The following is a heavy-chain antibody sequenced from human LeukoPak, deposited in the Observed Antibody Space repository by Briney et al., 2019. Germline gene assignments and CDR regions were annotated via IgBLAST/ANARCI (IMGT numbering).Heavy chain of an antibody. CDR1: GFIFSNYA. CDR2: ISGTGFTT. V-gene: IGHV3-23*01. CDR3: AKAGSSWYWFDP. D-gene: IGHD6-13*01. J-gene: IGHJ5*02. Sequence: HPGGSLRLSCAASGFIFSNYATGWVRQAPHKGPEWVSIISGTGFTTYYGDSVKGRFTISRDNSKNTLYLQMNSLRAEDTAVYYCAKAGSSWYWFDPWGQGTLVTVSS.